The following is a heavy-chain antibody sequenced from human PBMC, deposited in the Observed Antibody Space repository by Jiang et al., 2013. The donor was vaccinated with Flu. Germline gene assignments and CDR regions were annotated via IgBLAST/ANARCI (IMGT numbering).Heavy chain of an antibody. D-gene: IGHD3-9*01. CDR3: ARYYDILTGYDTPYFDY. J-gene: IGHJ4*02. V-gene: IGHV3-7*01. Sequence: SGGGLVQPGGSLRLSCAASGFTFSSYWMSWVRQAPGKGLEWVANIKQDGSEKYYVDSVKGRFTISRDNAKNSLYLQMNSLRAEDTAVYYCARYYDILTGYDTPYFDYWGQGTLVTVSS. CDR2: IKQDGSEK. CDR1: GFTFSSYW.